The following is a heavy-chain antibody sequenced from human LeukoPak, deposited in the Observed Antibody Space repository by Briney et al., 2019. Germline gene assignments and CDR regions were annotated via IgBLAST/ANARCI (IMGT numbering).Heavy chain of an antibody. CDR3: AREIGYCSSTSCHAKDY. Sequence: GGSLRLSCAASGFTFCSYWMSWVRQAPGKGLEWVANIKQDGSEKYYVDSVKGRFTISRDNAKNSLYLQMNSLRAEDTAVYYCAREIGYCSSTSCHAKDYWGQGTLVTVSS. CDR1: GFTFCSYW. CDR2: IKQDGSEK. V-gene: IGHV3-7*01. J-gene: IGHJ4*02. D-gene: IGHD2-2*01.